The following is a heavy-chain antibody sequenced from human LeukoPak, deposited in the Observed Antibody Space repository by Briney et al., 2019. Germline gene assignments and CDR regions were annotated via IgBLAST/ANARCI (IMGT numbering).Heavy chain of an antibody. CDR2: IYYSGST. D-gene: IGHD5-18*01. CDR1: GGSISSGGYY. V-gene: IGHV4-31*03. J-gene: IGHJ4*02. CDR3: ARTQGGYSYGTFDY. Sequence: PSETLSLTCTVSGGSISSGGYYWSWIRQHPGKGLEWIGYIYYSGSTYYNPSLKSRVTISVDTSKNQFSLKLSSVTAADTAVYYCARTQGGYSYGTFDYWGQGTLVTVSS.